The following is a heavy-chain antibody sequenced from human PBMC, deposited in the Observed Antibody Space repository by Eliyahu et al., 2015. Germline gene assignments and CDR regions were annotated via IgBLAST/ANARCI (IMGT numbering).Heavy chain of an antibody. D-gene: IGHD1-26*01. Sequence: QVQLQESGPGLVKPSQTLSLTCTVSGGXISSGNYYWSWIRQPPGKGLEWIAYIYHSGRTYYNPSLESRVTISVDTSRSQFSLKLSSVTAADTAVYYCAADSTVGGTKYWGQGTLVTVSS. CDR1: GGXISSGNYY. CDR2: IYHSGRT. V-gene: IGHV4-30-4*01. J-gene: IGHJ4*02. CDR3: AADSTVGGTKY.